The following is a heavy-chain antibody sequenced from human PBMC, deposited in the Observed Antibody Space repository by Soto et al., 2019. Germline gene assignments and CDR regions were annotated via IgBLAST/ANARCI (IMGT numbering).Heavy chain of an antibody. D-gene: IGHD6-13*01. Sequence: SETLSLTCAVYGGSFSGYYWSWIRQPPGKGLEWIGEINHSGSTNYNPSLKSRVTISVDTSKNQFSLKLSSVTAADTAVYYCARGLLSSWYQGNWFDPWGQGTLVT. V-gene: IGHV4-34*01. CDR3: ARGLLSSWYQGNWFDP. CDR2: INHSGST. CDR1: GGSFSGYY. J-gene: IGHJ5*02.